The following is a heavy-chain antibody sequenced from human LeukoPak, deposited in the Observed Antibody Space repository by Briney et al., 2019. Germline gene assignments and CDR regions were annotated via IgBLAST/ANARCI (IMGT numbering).Heavy chain of an antibody. J-gene: IGHJ3*02. CDR1: GYTFTRYY. CDR2: INPSGGST. Sequence: GASVKVSCKASGYTFTRYYMHWVRQAPGQGLEWMGIINPSGGSTSYAQKLQGRVTMTRNTSTSTVYMELSSLSPEDTAVYYCARVQDVGSYDNRRTTPSGAFDIWGQGTIVTVSS. V-gene: IGHV1-46*01. CDR3: ARVQDVGSYDNRRTTPSGAFDI. D-gene: IGHD3-22*01.